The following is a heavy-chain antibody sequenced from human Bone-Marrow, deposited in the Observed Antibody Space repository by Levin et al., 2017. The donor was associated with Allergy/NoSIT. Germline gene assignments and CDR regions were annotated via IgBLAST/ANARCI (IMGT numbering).Heavy chain of an antibody. D-gene: IGHD3-9*01. CDR3: TRDLLRYFENYYYYMDV. CDR2: IRSKGHGATT. J-gene: IGHJ6*03. V-gene: IGHV3-49*03. Sequence: GESLKISCTGYGFTFGDYAMSWFRQAPGRGLEWVGFIRSKGHGATTEYAASMKGRFTISRDDSNNIAYLQMNGLKTEDTAVYYCTRDLLRYFENYYYYMDVWGKGTTVTVSS. CDR1: GFTFGDYA.